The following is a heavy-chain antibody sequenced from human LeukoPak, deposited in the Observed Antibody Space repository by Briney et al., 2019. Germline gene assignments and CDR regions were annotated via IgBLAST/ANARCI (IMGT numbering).Heavy chain of an antibody. CDR3: ARRSPRIAADPPGDAFDI. D-gene: IGHD6-13*01. J-gene: IGHJ3*02. CDR1: GGSISSSSYY. V-gene: IGHV4-39*07. CDR2: IYYSGST. Sequence: SETLSLTCTVSGGSISSSSYYWGWIRQPPGKGLEWIGSIYYSGSTYYNPSLKSRVTISVDTSKNQFSLKLSSVTAADTAVYYCARRSPRIAADPPGDAFDIWGQGTMVTVSS.